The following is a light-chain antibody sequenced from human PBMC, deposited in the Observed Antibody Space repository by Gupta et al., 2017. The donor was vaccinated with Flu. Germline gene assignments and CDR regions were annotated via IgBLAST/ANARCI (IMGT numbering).Light chain of an antibody. CDR3: QLYGRRNGYS. Sequence: VLTQSPDTVSLSPGEGATLSCRASQSVSSQFLAWYQQKPGQDPRLLIYDASSRASGIPDRFAGSGSGTDFTLTISRLEPEDFAVYYWQLYGRRNGYSFGQGTKLEIK. J-gene: IGKJ2*03. V-gene: IGKV3-20*01. CDR2: DAS. CDR1: QSVSSQF.